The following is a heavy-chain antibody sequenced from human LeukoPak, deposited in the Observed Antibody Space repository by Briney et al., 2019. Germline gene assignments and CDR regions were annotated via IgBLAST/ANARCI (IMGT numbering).Heavy chain of an antibody. CDR1: GGTFSSYA. CDR2: IIPIFGTA. J-gene: IGHJ5*02. Sequence: ASVKVSCKASGGTFSSYAISWVRQAPGQGLEWMGGIIPIFGTANYAQKFQGRVTITADESTSTAYMELRSLRSDDTAVYYCARDALRPRNWFDPWGQGTLVTVSS. D-gene: IGHD4-17*01. CDR3: ARDALRPRNWFDP. V-gene: IGHV1-69*13.